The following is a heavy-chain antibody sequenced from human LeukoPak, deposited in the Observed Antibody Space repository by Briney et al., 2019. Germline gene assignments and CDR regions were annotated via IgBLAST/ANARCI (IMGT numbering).Heavy chain of an antibody. J-gene: IGHJ4*02. Sequence: KPSETLSLTCTVSGGSTSSSSYYWGWIRQPPGKGLEWIGSIYYSGSTYYNPSLKSRVTISVDTSKNQFSLKLSSVTAADTAVYYCARHFEWSLDYWGQGTLVTVSS. CDR1: GGSTSSSSYY. CDR3: ARHFEWSLDY. V-gene: IGHV4-39*01. D-gene: IGHD3-9*01. CDR2: IYYSGST.